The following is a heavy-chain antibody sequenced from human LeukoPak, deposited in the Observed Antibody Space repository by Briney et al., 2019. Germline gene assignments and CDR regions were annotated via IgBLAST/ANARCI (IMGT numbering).Heavy chain of an antibody. CDR2: IYYSGST. CDR3: ARGTLEYSSSWYNYYYGMDV. Sequence: SETLSHTCAVSGGSISSYYWSWIRQPPGKGLEWVGYIYYSGSTNYNPSLKSRVTISVDTSKNKFSLKLSSVTAADTAVYYCARGTLEYSSSWYNYYYGMDVWGQGTTVTVSS. CDR1: GGSISSYY. V-gene: IGHV4-59*01. J-gene: IGHJ6*02. D-gene: IGHD6-13*01.